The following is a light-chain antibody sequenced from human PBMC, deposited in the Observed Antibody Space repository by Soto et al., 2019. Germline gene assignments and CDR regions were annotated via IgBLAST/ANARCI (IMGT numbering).Light chain of an antibody. CDR1: QSVSSN. CDR2: DAS. J-gene: IGKJ5*01. Sequence: ELVIKLSSSTLSVSPGERATLPCRASQSVSSNLAWYQQKPGQAPRLLIYDASNRATDIPARFSGSGSGTDFTLTISSLEPEDFAVYYCQQRSNWPPFTFGQGTRLEIK. V-gene: IGKV3-11*01. CDR3: QQRSNWPPFT.